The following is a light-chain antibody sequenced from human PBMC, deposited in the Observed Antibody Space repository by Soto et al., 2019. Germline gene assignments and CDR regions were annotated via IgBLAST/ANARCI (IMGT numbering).Light chain of an antibody. CDR3: QVSNSFPRA. CDR1: QSISSY. J-gene: IGKJ4*02. CDR2: AAS. V-gene: IGKV1-39*02. Sequence: RASQSISSYLNWYQQKPGKAPKLLIYAASSLQSGVPSRFSCSGSGPEFTLICGSVQPEDSASRYLQVSNSFPRACGGGTKVDIK.